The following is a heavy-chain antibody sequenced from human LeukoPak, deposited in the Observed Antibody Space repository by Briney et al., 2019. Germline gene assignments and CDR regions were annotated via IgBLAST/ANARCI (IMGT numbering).Heavy chain of an antibody. CDR3: ARSGRVSYDSSGYYLTY. V-gene: IGHV1-8*01. D-gene: IGHD3-22*01. Sequence: GASVKVSCKASGYTFTSYDINWVRQATGQGLEWMGWMNPNSGNTGYAQKLQGRVTMTTDTSTSTAYMELRSLRSDDTAVYYCARSGRVSYDSSGYYLTYWGQGTLVTVSS. J-gene: IGHJ4*02. CDR2: MNPNSGNT. CDR1: GYTFTSYD.